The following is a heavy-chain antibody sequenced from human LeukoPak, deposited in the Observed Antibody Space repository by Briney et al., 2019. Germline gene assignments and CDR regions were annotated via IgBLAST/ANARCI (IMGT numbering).Heavy chain of an antibody. Sequence: GGSLRLSCAASGFTLSSYAMSWVRQAPGKGLEWVSSISGSGGRTYDADSVKGRFTISRDNSKNTLYLQMNSLRVEDTAVYYCAKGPSSGWTNWFDPWGQGTLVTVSS. CDR3: AKGPSSGWTNWFDP. J-gene: IGHJ5*02. CDR1: GFTLSSYA. D-gene: IGHD6-19*01. V-gene: IGHV3-23*01. CDR2: ISGSGGRT.